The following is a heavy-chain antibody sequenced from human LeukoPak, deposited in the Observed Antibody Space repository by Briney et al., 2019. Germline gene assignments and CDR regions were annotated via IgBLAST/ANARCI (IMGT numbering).Heavy chain of an antibody. Sequence: GGSLRLSCAASGFTFSDYYMSWIRQAPGKGLEWVSYISSSGSTIYYADSVKGRFTISRDNAKNSLYLQMNSLRAEDTAVYYCARAQPGCSTSCYAGYWGQGTLVTVSS. CDR2: ISSSGSTI. CDR1: GFTFSDYY. D-gene: IGHD2-2*01. CDR3: ARAQPGCSTSCYAGY. J-gene: IGHJ4*02. V-gene: IGHV3-11*01.